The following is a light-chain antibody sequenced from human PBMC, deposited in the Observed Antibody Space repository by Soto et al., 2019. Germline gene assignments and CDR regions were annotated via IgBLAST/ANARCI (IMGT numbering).Light chain of an antibody. CDR1: SSDVGGYKY. J-gene: IGLJ1*01. CDR3: SSYTSSSPCV. Sequence: QSVLTQPASVSGSPGQSITISCTGTSSDVGGYKYVSSYQQYPGKAPKLMMYDVSNRPSGVSNRFSGSKSGNTASLTISGLQAEDEADYYCSSYTSSSPCVFG. V-gene: IGLV2-14*01. CDR2: DVS.